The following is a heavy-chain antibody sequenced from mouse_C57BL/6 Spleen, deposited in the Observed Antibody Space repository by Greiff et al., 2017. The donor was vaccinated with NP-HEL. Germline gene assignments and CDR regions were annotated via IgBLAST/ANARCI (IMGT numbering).Heavy chain of an antibody. CDR3: ARSTTVVDWYFDV. CDR1: GYTFTSYW. Sequence: QVQLQQPGAELVKPGASVKLSRKASGYTFTSYWIPRVKQRPGRGPEWIGRIDPNSGGTKYNEKFKSKATLTVDKPSSTAYMQISSLASEDSAVYYCARSTTVVDWYFDVWGTGTTVTVSS. D-gene: IGHD1-1*01. J-gene: IGHJ1*03. CDR2: IDPNSGGT. V-gene: IGHV1-72*01.